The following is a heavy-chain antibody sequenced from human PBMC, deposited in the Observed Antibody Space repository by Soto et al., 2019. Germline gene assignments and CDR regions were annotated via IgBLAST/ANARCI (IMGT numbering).Heavy chain of an antibody. Sequence: EVQLVESGGGLVQPGGSLRLSCAGSGFTFRRHWMSWVRQAPGKGLEWVANIKQDGREKYYVDSVKGRFTISRDNAKNSLYLQMNSLRAEDTAVYYCARDESYYYGVDVWGQGSTVTVSS. CDR2: IKQDGREK. CDR3: ARDESYYYGVDV. J-gene: IGHJ6*02. CDR1: GFTFRRHW. V-gene: IGHV3-7*01.